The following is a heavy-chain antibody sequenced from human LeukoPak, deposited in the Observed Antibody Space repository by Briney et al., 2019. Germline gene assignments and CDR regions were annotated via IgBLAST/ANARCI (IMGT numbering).Heavy chain of an antibody. J-gene: IGHJ4*02. D-gene: IGHD3-10*02. CDR3: ALENCYVDPGCSKSLDY. CDR2: IEPKRGGP. CDR1: GYTITVKF. Sequence: ASVKVSCKTSGYTITVKFLYWVRQAPGQGLEWMGMIEPKRGGPVYGQNVRGRVTVTSDTSVRTAHMALSRLRSDDTAVYFCALENCYVDPGCSKSLDYWAQGTLVTVSS. V-gene: IGHV1-2*02.